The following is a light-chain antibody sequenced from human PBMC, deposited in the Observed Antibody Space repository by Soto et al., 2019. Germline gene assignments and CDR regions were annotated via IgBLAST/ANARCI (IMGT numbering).Light chain of an antibody. CDR3: AAWDDSLRAWV. CDR2: DVT. J-gene: IGLJ3*02. V-gene: IGLV2-11*01. Sequence: QSALTQPRSVSGSPGQSVTISCTGTDSDVGTYNYVSWYQLHPGKAPKLMIYDVTKRPSGVPDRFSGSKSGNTASLTISGLQAEDEADYYCAAWDDSLRAWVFGGGTKLTVL. CDR1: DSDVGTYNY.